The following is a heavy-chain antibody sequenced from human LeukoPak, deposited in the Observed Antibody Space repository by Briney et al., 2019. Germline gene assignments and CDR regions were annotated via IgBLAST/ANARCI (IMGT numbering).Heavy chain of an antibody. CDR1: GFTFSSHG. V-gene: IGHV3-30*02. CDR3: AKGGDGYNYGSYFDY. J-gene: IGHJ4*02. Sequence: GGSLRLSCAASGFTFSSHGMHWVRQAPGKGLEWVAFIRYDGNSEFYVDSVKGRFTISRDNSKNTLYLQMNSLRAEDTAVYYCAKGGDGYNYGSYFDYWGQGTLVTVSS. D-gene: IGHD5-24*01. CDR2: IRYDGNSE.